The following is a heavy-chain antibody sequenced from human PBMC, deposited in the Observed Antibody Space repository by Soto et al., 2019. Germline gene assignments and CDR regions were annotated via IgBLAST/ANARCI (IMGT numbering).Heavy chain of an antibody. Sequence: WTWIRQSPGKTLEWIGHVSYSGKTDLNPSLRGRVTLSRDTSKNQFSLKLTSLTAADTAVYYCASALGGRTLSWFYFDNWGQGALVTVSS. CDR2: VSYSGKT. J-gene: IGHJ4*02. CDR3: ASALGGRTLSWFYFDN. D-gene: IGHD2-15*01. V-gene: IGHV4-61*06.